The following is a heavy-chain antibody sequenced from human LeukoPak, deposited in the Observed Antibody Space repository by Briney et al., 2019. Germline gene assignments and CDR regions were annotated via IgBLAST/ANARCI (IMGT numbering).Heavy chain of an antibody. CDR1: GFTFSNYE. CDR3: ARAPQVAYFDY. V-gene: IGHV3-48*03. Sequence: GGSLRLSCAAPGFTFSNYEINWVRQAPGKGLEWVSYISNGGNIRYYADSVKGRFTISRDNAKNSLYLQMNSLRAEDTAVYYCARAPQVAYFDYWGQGTLVTVSS. J-gene: IGHJ4*02. D-gene: IGHD5-12*01. CDR2: ISNGGNIR.